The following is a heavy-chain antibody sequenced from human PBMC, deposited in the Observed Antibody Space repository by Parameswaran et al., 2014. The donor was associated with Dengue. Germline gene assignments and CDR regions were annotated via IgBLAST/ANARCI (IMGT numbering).Heavy chain of an antibody. CDR2: IKQDGSEK. Sequence: VRQAPGKGLEWVANIKQDGSEKYYVDSVKGRFTISRDNAKNSLYLQMNSLRAEDTALYYCARGYSYVLWGQGTVVTVSS. D-gene: IGHD5-18*01. V-gene: IGHV3-7*01. CDR3: ARGYSYVL. J-gene: IGHJ3*01.